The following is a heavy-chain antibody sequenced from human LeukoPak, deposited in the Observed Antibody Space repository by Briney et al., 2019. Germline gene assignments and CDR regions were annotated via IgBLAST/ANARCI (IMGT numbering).Heavy chain of an antibody. D-gene: IGHD2-15*01. J-gene: IGHJ6*03. CDR3: AKARGTSAATGYYYYMDV. V-gene: IGHV3-30*02. CDR1: GFSFSNYG. CDR2: IPKDGSNK. Sequence: GGSLRLSCAASGFSFSNYGMHWVRQAPGKGLEWVAYIPKDGSNKFYADSVEGRFTISRDNSKNTLSLQMNSLTAEDTALYYCAKARGTSAATGYYYYMDVWADGTTVTVSS.